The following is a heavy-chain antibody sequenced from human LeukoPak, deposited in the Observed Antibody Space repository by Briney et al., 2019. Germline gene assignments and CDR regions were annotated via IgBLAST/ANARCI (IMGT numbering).Heavy chain of an antibody. CDR3: VKSGGYGLIDY. J-gene: IGHJ4*02. CDR1: GGSFSGYY. V-gene: IGHV4-34*01. Sequence: SETLSLTCAVYGGSFSGYYWSWIRQPPGKGLEWIGEINHSGSTNCNPSLKSRVTISVDTSKNQFSLRLNSVTAADTAMYYCVKSGGYGLIDYWGPGTLVTVSS. D-gene: IGHD1-26*01. CDR2: INHSGST.